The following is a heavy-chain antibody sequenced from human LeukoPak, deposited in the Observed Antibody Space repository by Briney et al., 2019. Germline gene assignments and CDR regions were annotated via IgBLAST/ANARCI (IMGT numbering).Heavy chain of an antibody. J-gene: IGHJ6*03. D-gene: IGHD3-22*01. Sequence: ASVKVSCKASGYTFTSYGISWVRQAPGQGLDWMGWISAYNGDTNYAQKLQGRVTMTTDTSTSTAYMELRGLRSDDTAVYYCARSSGYYSSLFYMHVWGKGTTVTVSS. CDR1: GYTFTSYG. CDR3: ARSSGYYSSLFYMHV. CDR2: ISAYNGDT. V-gene: IGHV1-18*01.